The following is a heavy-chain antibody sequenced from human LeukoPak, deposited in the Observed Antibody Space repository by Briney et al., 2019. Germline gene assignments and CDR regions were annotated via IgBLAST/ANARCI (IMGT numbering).Heavy chain of an antibody. CDR1: GGSISSYY. Sequence: SETLSLTCTVSGGSISSYYWSWIRQPPGKGLEWIGYIYYSGSTNYNPSLKSRVTISVDTSKNQFSLKLSSVTAADTAVYYCARDGSSRLGYYGMDVWGQGTTVTVSS. CDR3: ARDGSSRLGYYGMDV. CDR2: IYYSGST. V-gene: IGHV4-59*01. J-gene: IGHJ6*02. D-gene: IGHD6-6*01.